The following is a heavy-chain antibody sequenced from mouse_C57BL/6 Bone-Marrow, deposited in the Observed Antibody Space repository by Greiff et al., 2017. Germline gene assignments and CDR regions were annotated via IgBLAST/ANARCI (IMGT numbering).Heavy chain of an antibody. CDR2: IDPSDSYT. D-gene: IGHD3-3*01. J-gene: IGHJ3*01. CDR1: GYTFTSYW. V-gene: IGHV1-59*01. Sequence: QVQLQQPGAELVRPGTSVKLSCKASGYTFTSYWMHWVKQRPGQGLEWIGVIDPSDSYTNYNQKFKGKATLTVDTSSSTAYMQLSSLTSADSAVYYSARRARISAGFDYGGQGTLVTVSA. CDR3: ARRARISAGFDY.